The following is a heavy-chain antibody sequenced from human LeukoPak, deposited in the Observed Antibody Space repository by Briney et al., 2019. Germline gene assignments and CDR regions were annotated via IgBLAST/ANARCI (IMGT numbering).Heavy chain of an antibody. CDR1: GGSFSGYY. CDR3: ARGVAGTPYYYYYYGMDV. D-gene: IGHD6-19*01. CDR2: INHSGST. V-gene: IGHV4-34*01. Sequence: SETLSLTCAVYGGSFSGYYWSWIRQPPGKGLEWIGEINHSGSTNYIPSLKSRVTISVDTSKNQFSLKLSSVTAADTAVYYCARGVAGTPYYYYYYGMDVWGQGTTVTVSS. J-gene: IGHJ6*02.